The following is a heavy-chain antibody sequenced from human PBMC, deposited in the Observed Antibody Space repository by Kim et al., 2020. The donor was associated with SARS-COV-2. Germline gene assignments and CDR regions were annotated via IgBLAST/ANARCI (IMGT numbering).Heavy chain of an antibody. CDR3: ARGHNGSGSRLPTFRSLAGSYYYYGMDV. V-gene: IGHV3-30*04. D-gene: IGHD3-10*01. Sequence: GGSLRLSCAASGFTFSSYAMHWVRQAPGKGLEWVAVISYDGSNKYYADSVKGRFTISRDNSKNTLYLQMNSLRAEDTAVYYCARGHNGSGSRLPTFRSLAGSYYYYGMDVWGQGTTVTVSS. CDR2: ISYDGSNK. CDR1: GFTFSSYA. J-gene: IGHJ6*02.